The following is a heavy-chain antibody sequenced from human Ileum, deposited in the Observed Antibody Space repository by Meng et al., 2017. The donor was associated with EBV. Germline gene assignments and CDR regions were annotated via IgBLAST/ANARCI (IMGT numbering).Heavy chain of an antibody. J-gene: IGHJ5*01. D-gene: IGHD5-12*01. Sequence: ENGLAFIGSGQYRGRLDYNPSLKSQPTMSVDTSNDEFCLTLSSVTVADTAVYYCARQGLPWTIGWIESWGQGALVTVSS. CDR3: ARQGLPWTIGWIES. CDR2: GQYRGRL. V-gene: IGHV4-39*01.